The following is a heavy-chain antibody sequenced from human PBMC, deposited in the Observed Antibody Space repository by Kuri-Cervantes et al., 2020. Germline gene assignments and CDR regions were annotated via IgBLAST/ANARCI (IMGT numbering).Heavy chain of an antibody. CDR3: ARGGTGRAFDI. CDR2: SNAGNRNT. J-gene: IGHJ3*02. D-gene: IGHD5-12*01. Sequence: ASVKVSCKASGYTFTSYAIHWVRQAPGQRLEWMGWSNAGNRNTKYSQKFQGSVAITRDTSASTAYMELSSLRSEDTAVYYCARGGTGRAFDIWGQGTMVTVSS. V-gene: IGHV1-3*01. CDR1: GYTFTSYA.